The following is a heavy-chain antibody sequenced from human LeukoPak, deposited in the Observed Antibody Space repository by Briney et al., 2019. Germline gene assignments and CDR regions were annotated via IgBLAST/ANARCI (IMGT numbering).Heavy chain of an antibody. D-gene: IGHD4-17*01. V-gene: IGHV4-61*02. CDR1: GGSISSSSYY. Sequence: SETLSLTCTVSGGSISSSSYYWSWIRQPAGKGLEWIGRIYTSGSTNYNPSLKSRVTMSVDTSKNQFSLKLSSVTAADTAVYYCARADGDYGSYYYYYMDVWGKGTTVTVSS. CDR2: IYTSGST. J-gene: IGHJ6*03. CDR3: ARADGDYGSYYYYYMDV.